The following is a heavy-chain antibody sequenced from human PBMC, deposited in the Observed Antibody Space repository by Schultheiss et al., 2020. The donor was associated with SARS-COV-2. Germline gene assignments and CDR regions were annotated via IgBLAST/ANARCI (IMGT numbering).Heavy chain of an antibody. V-gene: IGHV4-30-4*02. CDR1: GGSISSGDYY. D-gene: IGHD5-18*01. J-gene: IGHJ4*02. Sequence: SETLSLTCTVSGGSISSGDYYWSWIRQPPGKGLEWIGYIYYSGSTYYNPSLKSRVTISVDTSKNQFSLKLTSVTAADTAVYFCARLDTALDHWGQGTLVTVSS. CDR2: IYYSGST. CDR3: ARLDTALDH.